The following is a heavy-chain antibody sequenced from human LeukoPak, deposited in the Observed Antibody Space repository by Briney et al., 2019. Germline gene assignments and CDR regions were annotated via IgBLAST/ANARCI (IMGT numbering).Heavy chain of an antibody. D-gene: IGHD1-26*01. Sequence: GGSLRLSCAASGFTFSSYGMHWVRQAPGKGLEWVAVIWYDGSNKYYADSVKGRFTISRDNSKNTLYLQMNSLRAEDTAVYYCAKDGGAYSGSYYLYYYYMDVWGKGTTVAVSS. CDR2: IWYDGSNK. V-gene: IGHV3-33*06. CDR1: GFTFSSYG. J-gene: IGHJ6*03. CDR3: AKDGGAYSGSYYLYYYYMDV.